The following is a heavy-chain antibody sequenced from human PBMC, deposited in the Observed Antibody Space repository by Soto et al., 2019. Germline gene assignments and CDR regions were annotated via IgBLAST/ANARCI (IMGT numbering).Heavy chain of an antibody. V-gene: IGHV4-61*01. CDR2: IYYSGST. CDR1: GGSVSSGSYY. CDR3: ARRSYYDSSGSYYFDY. D-gene: IGHD3-22*01. Sequence: QVQLQESGPGLVKPSETLSLTCTVSGGSVSSGSYYWSWIRQPPGKGLEWIGYIYYSGSTNYNPSLKSRVTTSVDTSKNQFSLKLSSVTAADTAVYYCARRSYYDSSGSYYFDYWGQGTLVTVSS. J-gene: IGHJ4*02.